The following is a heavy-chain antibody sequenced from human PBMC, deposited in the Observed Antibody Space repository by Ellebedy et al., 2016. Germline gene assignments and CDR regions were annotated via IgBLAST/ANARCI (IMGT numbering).Heavy chain of an antibody. CDR3: ARSIAVAAPFQH. D-gene: IGHD6-19*01. Sequence: GGSLRLXXAASGFTFSDYYMSWIRQAPGKGLEWVSYISSSSSYTNYADSVKGRFTISRDNAKNSLYLQMNSLRAEDTAVYYCARSIAVAAPFQHWGQGTLVTVSS. V-gene: IGHV3-11*03. J-gene: IGHJ1*01. CDR1: GFTFSDYY. CDR2: ISSSSSYT.